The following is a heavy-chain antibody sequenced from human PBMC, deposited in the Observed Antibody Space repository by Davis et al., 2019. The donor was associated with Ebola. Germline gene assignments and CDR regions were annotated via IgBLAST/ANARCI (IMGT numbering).Heavy chain of an antibody. CDR2: IRSKANSYAT. D-gene: IGHD3-10*01. CDR3: ARDHGVITMVRGVGAGMDV. CDR1: GFTFSGSA. V-gene: IGHV3-73*01. Sequence: GESLKISCAASGFTFSGSAMHWVRQASGKGLEWVGRIRSKANSYATAYAASVKGRFTISRDDSKNTAYLQMNSLKTEDTAVYYCARDHGVITMVRGVGAGMDVWGQGTTVTVSS. J-gene: IGHJ6*02.